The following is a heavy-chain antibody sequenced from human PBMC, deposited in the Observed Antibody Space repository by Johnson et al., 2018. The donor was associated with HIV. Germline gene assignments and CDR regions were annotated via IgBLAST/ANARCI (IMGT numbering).Heavy chain of an antibody. V-gene: IGHV3-30*02. Sequence: QVQLVESGGGLVQPGGSLRLSCAASGFTFSSYGMHWVRQAPGKGLAWVAFIRYDGSNKYYADSVKGRFTISRDNSKNTLYLQMNSLRAEDTAVYYCATSYYYDSSYDAFDIWGQGTMVTVSS. CDR1: GFTFSSYG. J-gene: IGHJ3*02. CDR3: ATSYYYDSSYDAFDI. CDR2: IRYDGSNK. D-gene: IGHD3-22*01.